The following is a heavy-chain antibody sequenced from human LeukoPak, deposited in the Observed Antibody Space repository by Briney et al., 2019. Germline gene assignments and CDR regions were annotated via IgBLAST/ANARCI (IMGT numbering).Heavy chain of an antibody. J-gene: IGHJ4*02. CDR1: GGTFSSYA. V-gene: IGHV1-3*01. Sequence: ASVKVSCKASGGTFSSYAISWVRQAPGQRLEWMGWINAGNGNTKYSQKFQGRVTITRDTFANTVYMELSSLRSEDTAVYYCARGPLGRNGDYFDYWGQGTLVTVSS. CDR2: INAGNGNT. D-gene: IGHD7-27*01. CDR3: ARGPLGRNGDYFDY.